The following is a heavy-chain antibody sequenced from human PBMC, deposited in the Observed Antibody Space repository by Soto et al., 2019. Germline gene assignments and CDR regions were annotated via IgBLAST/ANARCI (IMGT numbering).Heavy chain of an antibody. CDR3: ARDVDTAMVTSWFDP. V-gene: IGHV5-51*01. CDR1: GYSFTSYW. Sequence: GESLKISCKCSGYSFTSYWIGWVRQMPGKGLEWMGIIYPGDSDTRYSPSFQGQVTISADKSISTAYLQWSSLKASDTAMYYCARDVDTAMVTSWFDPWGQGTLVTVSS. CDR2: IYPGDSDT. D-gene: IGHD5-18*01. J-gene: IGHJ5*02.